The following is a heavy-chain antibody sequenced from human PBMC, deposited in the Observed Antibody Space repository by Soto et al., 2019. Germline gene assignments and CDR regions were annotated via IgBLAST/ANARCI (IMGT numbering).Heavy chain of an antibody. CDR1: GGSTSSYY. CDR2: IYYSGST. CDR3: ARARYYGSGSYSYYFDY. V-gene: IGHV4-59*01. Sequence: SETLSLTCTVSGGSTSSYYWSWIRQPPGKGLEWIGYIYYSGSTNYNPSLKSRVTISVDTSKDQFSLKLSSVTAADTAVYYCARARYYGSGSYSYYFDYWGQGTLVTVS. J-gene: IGHJ4*02. D-gene: IGHD3-10*01.